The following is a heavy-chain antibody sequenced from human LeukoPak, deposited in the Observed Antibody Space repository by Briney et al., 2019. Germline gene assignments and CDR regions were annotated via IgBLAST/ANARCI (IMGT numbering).Heavy chain of an antibody. V-gene: IGHV3-23*01. CDR1: GFTFNNYA. Sequence: GGSLRLSCAASGFTFNNYAMTWVRRAPGKGLEWVSVVSGSGDNTNYADSVKGRFTISRDNSKNTLFLQMNSLRTEDTAVYFCARWGNDYSQFDSWGQGTLVTVS. D-gene: IGHD4-11*01. CDR2: VSGSGDNT. CDR3: ARWGNDYSQFDS. J-gene: IGHJ4*02.